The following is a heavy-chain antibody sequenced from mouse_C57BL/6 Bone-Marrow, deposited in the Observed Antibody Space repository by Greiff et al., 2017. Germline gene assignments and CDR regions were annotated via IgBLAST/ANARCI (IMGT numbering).Heavy chain of an antibody. Sequence: DVKLVESGGGLVQPGGSLKLSCAASGFTFSDYYMYWVRQTPEKRLEWVAYISNGGGSTYYPDTVKGRFTISRDNAKNTLYLQMSRLKSEDTAMYYCAREGTPAWFAYWGQGTLVTVSA. CDR2: ISNGGGST. D-gene: IGHD2-14*01. CDR1: GFTFSDYY. J-gene: IGHJ3*01. V-gene: IGHV5-12*01. CDR3: AREGTPAWFAY.